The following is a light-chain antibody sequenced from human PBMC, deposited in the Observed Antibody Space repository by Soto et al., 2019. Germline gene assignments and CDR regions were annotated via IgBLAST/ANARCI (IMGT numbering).Light chain of an antibody. J-gene: IGLJ1*01. Sequence: ELTQPPSVSVAPGKTARITCGGNNIGSKSVHWYQQKPGQAPVLVIYYDSDRPSGIPERFSGSNSGNTATLTISRVEAGDEADYYCQVWDSSSDHPGVFGTGTKLTVL. CDR1: NIGSKS. CDR2: YDS. V-gene: IGLV3-21*04. CDR3: QVWDSSSDHPGV.